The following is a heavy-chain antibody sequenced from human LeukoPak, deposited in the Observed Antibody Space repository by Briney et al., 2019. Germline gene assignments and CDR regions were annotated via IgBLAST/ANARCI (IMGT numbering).Heavy chain of an antibody. CDR3: GREGHYDSRGPDY. CDR2: IKTDGTSI. J-gene: IGHJ4*02. Sequence: PVGSLRLSCAASGFTFSNYWMHWVRQAPGKGVVWVSRIKTDGTSITYADSVKGRFTISRDNAKNTLNLQMNSLRAEDTAVYYCGREGHYDSRGPDYWGQGTLVTVSS. V-gene: IGHV3-74*01. D-gene: IGHD3-22*01. CDR1: GFTFSNYW.